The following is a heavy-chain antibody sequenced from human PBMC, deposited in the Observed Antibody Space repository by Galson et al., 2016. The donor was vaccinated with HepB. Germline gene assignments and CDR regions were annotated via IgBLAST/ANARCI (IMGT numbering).Heavy chain of an antibody. CDR2: ITDSGDDT. CDR3: ARDAGYHQIDY. D-gene: IGHD3-16*02. CDR1: GFTFSTYA. V-gene: IGHV3-23*01. Sequence: SLRLSCAASGFTFSTYAMTWVRQAPGKGLEWVSVITDSGDDTHHADSVKGRFIMSRDNSKNTVYLQMNNLRDEDTAIYFCARDAGYHQIDYWGQGTLVTVSS. J-gene: IGHJ4*02.